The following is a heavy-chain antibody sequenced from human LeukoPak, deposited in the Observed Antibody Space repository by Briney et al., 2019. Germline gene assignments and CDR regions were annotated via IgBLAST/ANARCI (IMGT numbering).Heavy chain of an antibody. CDR3: AKDSEENYDFWSGYYTGPHFDY. CDR1: GFTFSSYA. Sequence: PGGSLRLSCAASGFTFSSYAKSWVRQAHGHGLEWVSAISGSGGSTYYADSVKGRFTISRDNSKNTLYLQMNSLRAADTAVYYCAKDSEENYDFWSGYYTGPHFDYWGQGTLVTVSS. D-gene: IGHD3-3*01. V-gene: IGHV3-23*01. CDR2: ISGSGGST. J-gene: IGHJ4*02.